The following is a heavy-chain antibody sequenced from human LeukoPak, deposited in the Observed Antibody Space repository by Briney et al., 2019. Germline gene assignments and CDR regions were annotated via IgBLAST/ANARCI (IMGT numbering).Heavy chain of an antibody. D-gene: IGHD3-22*01. J-gene: IGHJ3*02. CDR1: GFTFSSYS. CDR2: ISSSSSYI. CDR3: ASLYDSSGYGAFDI. V-gene: IGHV3-21*01. Sequence: GGSLRLSCAASGFTFSSYSMNWVRQAPGKGLEWVSSISSSSSYIYYADSVKGRFTISRDNAKNSLYLQMNSLRAEDTAVYYCASLYDSSGYGAFDIWGQGTMVTVFS.